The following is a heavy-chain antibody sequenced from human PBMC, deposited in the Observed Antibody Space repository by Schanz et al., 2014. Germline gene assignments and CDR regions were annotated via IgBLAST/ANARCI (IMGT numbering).Heavy chain of an antibody. Sequence: EVQLLESGGGLVQPGGSLRLSCIGSGFTFRSYALGWVRQAPGKGLEWVSSISSTSSYIFYADSVKGRFTISRDNAKNSLYLQMNSLRAEDTAVYYCVPMSIAAHWGQGTLXTVSS. CDR2: ISSTSSYI. J-gene: IGHJ4*02. CDR1: GFTFRSYA. D-gene: IGHD6-6*01. V-gene: IGHV3-21*02. CDR3: VPMSIAAH.